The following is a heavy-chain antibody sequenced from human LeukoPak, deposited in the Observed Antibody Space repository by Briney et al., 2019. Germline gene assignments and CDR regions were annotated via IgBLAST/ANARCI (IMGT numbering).Heavy chain of an antibody. Sequence: GGSLRLSCAASGMTFSIHWMHWVRQVPGKGLVWVSIIKTDGRTTIYADSVKGRFTISRDNGKSTLYLQMISLRAEDTAIYYCTTGPSYGYEWWGQGTVVTVSS. V-gene: IGHV3-74*01. CDR3: TTGPSYGYEW. CDR1: GMTFSIHW. CDR2: IKTDGRTT. D-gene: IGHD3-16*01. J-gene: IGHJ4*02.